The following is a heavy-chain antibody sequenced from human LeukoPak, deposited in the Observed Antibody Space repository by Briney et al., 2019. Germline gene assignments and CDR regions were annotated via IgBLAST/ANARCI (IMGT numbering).Heavy chain of an antibody. D-gene: IGHD5-12*01. Sequence: PGGSLRLSCAASGFTVSSNYMSWVRQAPGKGLEWVANIKQDGSEKYYVDSVKGRFTISRDNAKNSLYLQMNSLRAEDTAVYYCASLRGYGYYFDYWGQGTLVTVSS. CDR2: IKQDGSEK. CDR3: ASLRGYGYYFDY. J-gene: IGHJ4*02. CDR1: GFTVSSNY. V-gene: IGHV3-7*01.